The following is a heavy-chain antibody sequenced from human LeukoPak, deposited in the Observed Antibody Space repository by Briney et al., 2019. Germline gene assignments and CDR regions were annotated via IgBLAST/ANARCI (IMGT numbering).Heavy chain of an antibody. J-gene: IGHJ4*02. Sequence: ASVKVSCKASGYTFLDHGFSWVRQAPGQGLEWMGWISTYSGDTKYAQKFQGRVTLTTDTSTSTAYVELRSLRSDDTAVYYCARSRVQMTTRRADYWGQGTLVTVSS. V-gene: IGHV1-18*01. CDR2: ISTYSGDT. D-gene: IGHD5-24*01. CDR3: ARSRVQMTTRRADY. CDR1: GYTFLDHG.